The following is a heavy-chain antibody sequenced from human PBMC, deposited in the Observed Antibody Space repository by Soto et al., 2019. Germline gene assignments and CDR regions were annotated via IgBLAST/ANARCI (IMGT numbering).Heavy chain of an antibody. CDR2: IMPVFATP. D-gene: IGHD3-3*02. CDR1: GGTFSTYA. J-gene: IGHJ6*02. V-gene: IGHV1-69*12. Sequence: QVQLMQSGAEVKKPGSSVKVSCKASGGTFSTYAISWVRKAPGEGLEWVGGIMPVFATPDYAQKFQGRVTISADESTTTAYLELTSLTTDDTAVYYCARNKDRQQLGGNYYYILDVWGQGTAITVSS. CDR3: ARNKDRQQLGGNYYYILDV.